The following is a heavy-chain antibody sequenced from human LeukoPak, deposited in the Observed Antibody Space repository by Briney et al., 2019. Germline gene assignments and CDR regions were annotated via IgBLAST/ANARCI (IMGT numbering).Heavy chain of an antibody. CDR3: ARDRGSGWYRGPEIDY. CDR2: IYYSGST. J-gene: IGHJ4*02. CDR1: GGSISSYY. D-gene: IGHD6-19*01. V-gene: IGHV4-59*01. Sequence: SETLSLTCTVSGGSISSYYWSWIRQPPGKGLEWIGYIYYSGSTNYNPSLKSRVTISVDTSKNQFSLKLSSVTAADTAVYYCARDRGSGWYRGPEIDYWGQGTLVTVSS.